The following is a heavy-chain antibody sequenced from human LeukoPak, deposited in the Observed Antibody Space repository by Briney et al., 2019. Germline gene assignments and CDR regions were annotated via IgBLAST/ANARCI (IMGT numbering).Heavy chain of an antibody. Sequence: PGGSLRLSCTASGFTFGDSAMGWVRQAPGQGLEGVGFIRSKDYGATTEYAASVKGRFTISRDDSKSIAYLQMNSLKTEDTAVYYCARGHPYCGGDCYSSWGQGTLVTVSS. CDR1: GFTFGDSA. CDR3: ARGHPYCGGDCYSS. J-gene: IGHJ5*02. V-gene: IGHV3-49*04. CDR2: IRSKDYGATT. D-gene: IGHD2-21*02.